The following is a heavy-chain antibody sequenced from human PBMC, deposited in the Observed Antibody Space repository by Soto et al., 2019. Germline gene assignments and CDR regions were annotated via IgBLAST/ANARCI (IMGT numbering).Heavy chain of an antibody. D-gene: IGHD6-19*01. CDR3: AREQWLVPGD. Sequence: QVQLVESGGGVVQPGRSLRLSCAASGFTFSSYGMHWVRQAPGKGLECVAVIWYDGSNKYYADSVKGRFTISRDNSKNTLYLQMNSLRAEDTAVYYCAREQWLVPGDWGQGTLVTVSS. CDR2: IWYDGSNK. V-gene: IGHV3-33*01. J-gene: IGHJ4*02. CDR1: GFTFSSYG.